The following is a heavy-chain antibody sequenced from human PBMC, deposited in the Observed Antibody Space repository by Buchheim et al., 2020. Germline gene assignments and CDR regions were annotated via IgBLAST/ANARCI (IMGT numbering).Heavy chain of an antibody. D-gene: IGHD2-8*02. V-gene: IGHV3-23*01. Sequence: EVQLLESGGGLVQPGGSLRLSCVASGFTLSSHIMNWVRQAPGKGLEWVSGIGGSGTNTYYADSVTGRFTISRDNSKNTLYLQVNSLRADDTAVYYCARRYCSGGICYFFDSWGQGTL. CDR3: ARRYCSGGICYFFDS. CDR2: IGGSGTNT. CDR1: GFTLSSHI. J-gene: IGHJ4*02.